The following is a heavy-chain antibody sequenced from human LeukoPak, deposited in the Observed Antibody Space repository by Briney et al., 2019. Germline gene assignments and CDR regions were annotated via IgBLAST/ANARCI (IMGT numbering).Heavy chain of an antibody. CDR2: ISWNSGSI. CDR1: GFTFDDYA. V-gene: IGHV3-9*01. J-gene: IGHJ4*02. D-gene: IGHD2-15*01. CDR3: AKGAVVVVAATLDY. Sequence: PGRSLRLSCAASGFTFDDYAMHWVRQAPGKGLEWVSGISWNSGSIGYADSVKGRFTISRDNAKNSLYLQMNSLRAEDTALYYCAKGAVVVVAATLDYWGQGTLVTVSS.